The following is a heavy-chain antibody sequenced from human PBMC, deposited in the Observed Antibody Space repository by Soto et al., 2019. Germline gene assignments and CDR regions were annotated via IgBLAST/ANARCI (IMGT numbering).Heavy chain of an antibody. CDR3: VRGGYLHAFDY. J-gene: IGHJ4*02. CDR1: VGSISYYY. Sequence: SEALSLTCTFSVGSISYYYWCWIRQPPGKGLEWIGSIYYSGNTHYNPSLKSRVTISVDTSMNQFSLNLDSVTAVDSAVYYCVRGGYLHAFDYWGQGAMVTVSS. CDR2: IYYSGNT. D-gene: IGHD5-12*01. V-gene: IGHV4-59*01.